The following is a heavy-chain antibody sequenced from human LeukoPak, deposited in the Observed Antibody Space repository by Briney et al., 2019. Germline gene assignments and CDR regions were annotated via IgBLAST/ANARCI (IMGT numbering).Heavy chain of an antibody. V-gene: IGHV4-59*01. CDR2: IYYSGST. D-gene: IGHD4-11*01. CDR1: GGSISSYY. J-gene: IGHJ4*02. CDR3: ARELLQWPGSAYFDY. Sequence: SETLSLTCTVSGGSISSYYCNWIRQPPGKGLEWIGFIYYSGSTNYNPSLKSRVTLSVDTPKNQFSLKLSSVTAADTAVYFCARELLQWPGSAYFDYWGQGTLVTVSS.